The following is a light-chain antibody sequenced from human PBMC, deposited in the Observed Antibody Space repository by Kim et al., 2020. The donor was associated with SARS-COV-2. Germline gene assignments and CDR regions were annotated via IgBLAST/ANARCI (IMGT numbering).Light chain of an antibody. CDR2: WAS. CDR1: QSVLYSSNNKNY. CDR3: HQYYIDPPT. Sequence: DIVMTQSPDSLAVSLGEWATINCKSSQSVLYSSNNKNYLAWYQQKPGQPPKLLIYWASTRESGVPDRFSGSGSGTDFTLTISSLQAEDVAVYYCHQYYIDPPTFGQGTKLEI. J-gene: IGKJ2*01. V-gene: IGKV4-1*01.